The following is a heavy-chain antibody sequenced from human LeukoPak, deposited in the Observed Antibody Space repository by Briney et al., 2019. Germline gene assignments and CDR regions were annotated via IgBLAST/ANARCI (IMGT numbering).Heavy chain of an antibody. Sequence: GGSLRLSCAASGFTFSSYGMHWVRQAPGKGLEWVAFIRYDGSNKYYADSVKGRFTTSRDNSKNTLYLQMNSLRAEDTAVYYCAKDLTYYDFWSGPSNPWGQGTLVTVSS. V-gene: IGHV3-30*02. CDR1: GFTFSSYG. CDR2: IRYDGSNK. D-gene: IGHD3-3*01. J-gene: IGHJ5*02. CDR3: AKDLTYYDFWSGPSNP.